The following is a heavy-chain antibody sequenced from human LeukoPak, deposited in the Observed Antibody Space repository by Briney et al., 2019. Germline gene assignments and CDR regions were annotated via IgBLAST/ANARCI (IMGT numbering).Heavy chain of an antibody. CDR1: GGSFSGYY. CDR3: ARVGQYYYDSSGYYYHNWFDP. D-gene: IGHD3-22*01. V-gene: IGHV4-34*01. J-gene: IGHJ5*02. Sequence: PSETLSLTCAVYGGSFSGYYWSWIRQPPGKGLEWIGEINHSGSTNYNPSLKSRVTISVDTSKNQFSLKLSSVTAADTAVYYCARVGQYYYDSSGYYYHNWFDPWGQGTLVTVSS. CDR2: INHSGST.